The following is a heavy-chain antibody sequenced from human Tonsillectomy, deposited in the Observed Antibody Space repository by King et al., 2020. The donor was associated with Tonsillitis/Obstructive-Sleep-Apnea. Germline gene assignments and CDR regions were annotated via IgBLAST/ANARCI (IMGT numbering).Heavy chain of an antibody. CDR1: GFTFIFHA. D-gene: IGHD4-23*01. J-gene: IGHJ6*03. CDR2: ISYDGRYK. CDR3: ARAIGPKTHYYMDV. V-gene: IGHV3-30*01. Sequence: VQLVESGGGVVQPGGSLRISCAASGFTFIFHAMHWVRPGLGKGLKWGEVISYDGRYKHYLDSVKGRFTISRDNSKTTFYLKMNSLRAEDTAVYSCARAIGPKTHYYMDVWGKGTTVTVSS.